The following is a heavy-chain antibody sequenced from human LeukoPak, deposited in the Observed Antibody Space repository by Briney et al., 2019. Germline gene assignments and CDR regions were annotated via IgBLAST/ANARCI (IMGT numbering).Heavy chain of an antibody. CDR1: GGSVSSYY. CDR3: ARHGTISSESYFDY. V-gene: IGHV4-59*08. CDR2: IHNSGRT. J-gene: IGHJ4*02. D-gene: IGHD1-14*01. Sequence: SETLSLTCSVSGGSVSSYYWSWIRQSPGEGLEWSGYIHNSGRTNYNPSLKSRVTGFVDTSKNQVSLRLSSVTAADTAVYYCARHGTISSESYFDYWGQGALVTVSS.